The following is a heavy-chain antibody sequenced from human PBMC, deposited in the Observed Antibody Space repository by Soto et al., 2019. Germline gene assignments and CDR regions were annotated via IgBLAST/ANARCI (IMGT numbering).Heavy chain of an antibody. Sequence: QVQLVQSAAEVKKPGASVKVSCKASGYTFTSYGISWVRQAPGQGLECMGWISAYNGKTNYAQKLQGRVTMTTDTSTSTGYMELRSLRSDDTAVYCCARLLGAPNWFDPWGQGTLVTVSS. D-gene: IGHD3-10*01. V-gene: IGHV1-18*01. CDR2: ISAYNGKT. CDR3: ARLLGAPNWFDP. CDR1: GYTFTSYG. J-gene: IGHJ5*02.